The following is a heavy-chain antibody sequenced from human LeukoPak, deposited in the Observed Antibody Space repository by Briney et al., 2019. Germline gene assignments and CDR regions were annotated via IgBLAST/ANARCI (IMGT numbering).Heavy chain of an antibody. V-gene: IGHV3-7*03. D-gene: IGHD3-22*01. CDR2: IKQDGSEK. CDR1: GFTFSSYW. CDR3: AKDSRLYYDSSGYSGY. J-gene: IGHJ4*02. Sequence: GGSLRLSCAASGFTFSSYWMSWVRQAPGKGLEWVANIKQDGSEKYYVDSVKGRFTISRDNAKNSLYLQMNSLRAEDTAVYYCAKDSRLYYDSSGYSGYWGQGTLVTVSS.